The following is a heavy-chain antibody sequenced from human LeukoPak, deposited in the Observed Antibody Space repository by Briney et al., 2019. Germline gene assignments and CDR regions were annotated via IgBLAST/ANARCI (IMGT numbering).Heavy chain of an antibody. CDR3: ARDGVGATTD. J-gene: IGHJ4*02. D-gene: IGHD1-26*01. V-gene: IGHV4-31*03. Sequence: SETLSLTCTVSGGSISSGGYYWSWIRQHPGKGLEWIGYIYYSGSTNYNPSLKSRVTISVDTSKNQFSLKLSSVTAADTAVYYCARDGVGATTDWGQGTLVTVSS. CDR2: IYYSGST. CDR1: GGSISSGGYY.